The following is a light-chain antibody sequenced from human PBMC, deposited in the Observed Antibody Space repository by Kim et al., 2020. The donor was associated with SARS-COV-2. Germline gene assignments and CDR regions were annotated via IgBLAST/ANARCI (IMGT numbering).Light chain of an antibody. CDR3: SSYAGSNTWV. CDR1: SSDVGGYNY. CDR2: EVS. Sequence: QSVLTQPPSASGSPGQSVTISCTGTSSDVGGYNYVSWYQQHPGKAPKLMLYEVSKRPSGVPDRFSGSKSGNTASLTVSGLQAEDEADYDCSSYAGSNTWVFGGGTQLTVL. V-gene: IGLV2-8*01. J-gene: IGLJ3*02.